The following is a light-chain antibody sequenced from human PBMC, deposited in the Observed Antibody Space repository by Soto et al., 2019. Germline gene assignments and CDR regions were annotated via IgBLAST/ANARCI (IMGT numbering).Light chain of an antibody. Sequence: QSVLTQPPSASGSPGQSVTISCTGTKSDIGVYDFVSWYQHHPGKAPRLIIYEVVQRPSGVPDRFSGSKSGNTASMTVYGLQAADEADYFCKSYAGSNTYVFGSGTKVTVL. CDR2: EVV. J-gene: IGLJ1*01. CDR1: KSDIGVYDF. V-gene: IGLV2-8*01. CDR3: KSYAGSNTYV.